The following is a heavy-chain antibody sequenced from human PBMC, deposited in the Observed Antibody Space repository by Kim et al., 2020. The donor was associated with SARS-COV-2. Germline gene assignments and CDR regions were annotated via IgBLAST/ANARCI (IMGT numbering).Heavy chain of an antibody. D-gene: IGHD3-22*01. Sequence: RVTISVDTSKNQFSLKLSSVTAADTAVYYCARVTADYDSSGYSPLYYFDYWGQGTLVTVSS. V-gene: IGHV4-59*01. CDR3: ARVTADYDSSGYSPLYYFDY. J-gene: IGHJ4*02.